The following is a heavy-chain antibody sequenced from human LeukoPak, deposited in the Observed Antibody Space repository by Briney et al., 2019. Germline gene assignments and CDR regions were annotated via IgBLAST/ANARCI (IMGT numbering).Heavy chain of an antibody. CDR3: ARGYEGRQYPKGFDY. CDR1: GFTFSSYS. J-gene: IGHJ4*02. D-gene: IGHD5-12*01. CDR2: ISSSSSYI. Sequence: GGSLRLSCAASGFTFSSYSMNWVRQAPGKGLEWVSSISSSSSYIYYADSVKGRFTISRDNAKNSLYLQMNSLRAEDTAVYYCARGYEGRQYPKGFDYWGQGTLVTVSS. V-gene: IGHV3-21*01.